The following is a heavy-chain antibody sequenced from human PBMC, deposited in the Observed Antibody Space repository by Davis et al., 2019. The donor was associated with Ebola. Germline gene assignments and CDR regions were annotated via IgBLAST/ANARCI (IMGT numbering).Heavy chain of an antibody. CDR2: IYYSGST. D-gene: IGHD6-19*01. J-gene: IGHJ6*02. CDR1: GGSISSYY. V-gene: IGHV4-59*01. CDR3: ARGYSSGWYPYYYYGMDV. Sequence: SETLSLTCTVSGGSISSYYWSWIRQHPGKGLEWIGYIYYSGSTYYNPSLKSRVTISVDTSKNQFSLKLSSVTAADTAVYYCARGYSSGWYPYYYYGMDVWGQGTTVTVSS.